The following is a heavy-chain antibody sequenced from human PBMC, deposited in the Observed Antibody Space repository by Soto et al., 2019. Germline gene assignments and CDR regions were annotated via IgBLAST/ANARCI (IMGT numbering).Heavy chain of an antibody. Sequence: QVQLVQSGAEVRKPGSSVKVSCKASGDTFTKYAISWVRQAPGQGLEWVGGLIPVFGTTNNAQKFRDRVTITADESTSTVDMELSSLRSEDTAVYYCARPSGGRIRYLEPFDYWGQGTQITVS. CDR1: GDTFTKYA. CDR2: LIPVFGTT. V-gene: IGHV1-69*01. CDR3: ARPSGGRIRYLEPFDY. J-gene: IGHJ4*02. D-gene: IGHD3-3*01.